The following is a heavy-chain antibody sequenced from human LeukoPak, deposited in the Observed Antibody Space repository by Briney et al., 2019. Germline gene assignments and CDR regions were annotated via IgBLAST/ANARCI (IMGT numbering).Heavy chain of an antibody. J-gene: IGHJ5*02. CDR1: GFTFSSYS. Sequence: GGSLRLSCAASGFTFSSYSMNWVRQAPGKGLEWVSVIYSGGSTYYADSVKGRFTISRDNSKNTLYLQMNSLRAEDTAVYYCARVEMATTFDPWGQGTLVTVSS. D-gene: IGHD5-24*01. V-gene: IGHV3-66*02. CDR3: ARVEMATTFDP. CDR2: IYSGGST.